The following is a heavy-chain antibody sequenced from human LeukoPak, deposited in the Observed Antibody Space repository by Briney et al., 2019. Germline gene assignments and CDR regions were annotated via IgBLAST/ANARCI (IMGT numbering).Heavy chain of an antibody. CDR1: GFTFSSYG. V-gene: IGHV3-30*02. J-gene: IGHJ4*02. CDR2: IRYDGSDK. CDR3: AKDTPTTGYHLDS. D-gene: IGHD1-1*01. Sequence: GGSLRLSCAASGFTFSSYGMHWVRQAPGKGLEWVAFIRYDGSDKSYADSVKGRFTISRDNSESTLYLQINSLRVEGTAVYYCAKDTPTTGYHLDSWGQGTLVTVSS.